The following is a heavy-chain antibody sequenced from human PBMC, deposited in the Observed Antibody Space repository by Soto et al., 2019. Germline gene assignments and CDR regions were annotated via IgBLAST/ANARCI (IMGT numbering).Heavy chain of an antibody. Sequence: GGSLRLSCAASGFTVSSNHMSWVRQAPGKGLEWVSVIYNDGSTYYADSVKGRFTISRDSSKNTLYLQMNSLRAEDTAVYYCATDLYGVLDSWGQGTLVTVSS. CDR3: ATDLYGVLDS. J-gene: IGHJ5*01. V-gene: IGHV3-53*01. CDR1: GFTVSSNH. D-gene: IGHD3-10*02. CDR2: IYNDGST.